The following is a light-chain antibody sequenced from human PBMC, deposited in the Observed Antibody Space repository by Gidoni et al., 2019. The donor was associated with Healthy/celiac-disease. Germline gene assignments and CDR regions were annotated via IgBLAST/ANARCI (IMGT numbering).Light chain of an antibody. J-gene: IGLJ2*01. CDR1: SLRSYY. V-gene: IGLV3-19*01. CDR2: GKN. Sequence: SSELTQDTAVSVALGQTVRITCQGDSLRSYYASWYQQKPGQAPVLVIYGKNNRPSGIPDRFSGSSSGNTASLTITGAQAEDEADCYCNSRDSSGNLVVFGGGTKLTVL. CDR3: NSRDSSGNLVV.